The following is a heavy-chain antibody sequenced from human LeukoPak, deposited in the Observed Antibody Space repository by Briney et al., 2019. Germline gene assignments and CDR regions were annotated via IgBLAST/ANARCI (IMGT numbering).Heavy chain of an antibody. D-gene: IGHD3-16*02. CDR1: GFTFSSYS. J-gene: IGHJ1*01. V-gene: IGHV3-48*01. CDR3: ARGARYYDYVWGSYRLYFQH. CDR2: ISSSSSTI. Sequence: GGSLRLSCAASGFTFSSYSMNWVRQAPGKGLEWVSYISSSSSTIYYADSVKGRFTISRDNAKNSLYLQMNSLRAEDTAVYYCARGARYYDYVWGSYRLYFQHWGQGTLVTVSS.